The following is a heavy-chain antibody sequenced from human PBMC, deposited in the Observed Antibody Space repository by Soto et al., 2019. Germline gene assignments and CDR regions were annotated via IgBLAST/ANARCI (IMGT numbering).Heavy chain of an antibody. CDR2: IIPILGIA. CDR1: GGTFSSYP. V-gene: IGHV1-69*04. CDR3: ARDPPYSSGWYGY. D-gene: IGHD6-19*01. J-gene: IGHJ4*02. Sequence: GASVKVSCKASGGTFSSYPISWVRQAPGQGLEWMGRIIPILGIANYAQKFQGRVTITADKSTSTAYMELSSLRSEDTAVYYCARDPPYSSGWYGYWGQGTLVNVSS.